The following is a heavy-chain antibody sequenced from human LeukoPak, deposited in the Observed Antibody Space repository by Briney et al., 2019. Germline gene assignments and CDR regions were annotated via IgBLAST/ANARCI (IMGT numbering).Heavy chain of an antibody. J-gene: IGHJ6*02. Sequence: QPGGSLRLSCSASGFPFSGYAMHWVRQAPGKGLEYVSAISDSGGSTYYADSVKGRFTISRDNSKNTLYLQMSSLRAEDTAVYFCVRGYSFGPYGMDVWGQGTTVTVSS. CDR1: GFPFSGYA. V-gene: IGHV3-64D*09. CDR2: ISDSGGST. D-gene: IGHD2-15*01. CDR3: VRGYSFGPYGMDV.